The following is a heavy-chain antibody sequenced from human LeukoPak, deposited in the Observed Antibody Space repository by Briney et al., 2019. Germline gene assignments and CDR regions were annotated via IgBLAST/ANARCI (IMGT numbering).Heavy chain of an antibody. D-gene: IGHD5-24*01. CDR1: GFIFSSYG. CDR3: AKRDSAGHHYFDY. V-gene: IGHV3-23*01. Sequence: PGGSLRLSCAASGFIFSSYGMSWVRQAPGKGLEWVSVISDSGSRKYYADSVKGRFTISRDNSKNTLYLQMNSLRVEDTAVYYCAKRDSAGHHYFDYWGQGALVIVSS. CDR2: ISDSGSRK. J-gene: IGHJ4*02.